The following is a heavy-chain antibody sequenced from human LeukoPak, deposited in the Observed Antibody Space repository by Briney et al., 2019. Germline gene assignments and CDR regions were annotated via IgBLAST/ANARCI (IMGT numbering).Heavy chain of an antibody. CDR2: VIPIFGTA. CDR3: ARIPGSS. D-gene: IGHD6-13*01. J-gene: IGHJ4*02. V-gene: IGHV1-69*05. CDR1: GDTFSTYA. Sequence: SVKVSCKASGDTFSTYAISWLRQAPGQGLERMGGVIPIFGTANYAQRFQGRVTITTDESTSTAYMELSSLRSEDTAVYYCARIPGSSWGQGTLVTVSS.